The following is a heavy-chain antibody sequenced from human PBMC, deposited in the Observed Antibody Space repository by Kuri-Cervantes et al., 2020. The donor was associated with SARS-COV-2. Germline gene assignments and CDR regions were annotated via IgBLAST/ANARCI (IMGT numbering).Heavy chain of an antibody. V-gene: IGHV3-30*02. D-gene: IGHD5-18*01. J-gene: IGHJ6*02. Sequence: GESLKISCAASGFTFSSYSMNWVRQAPGKGLEWVAFIRYDGSNKYYADSVKGRFTISRDNSKNTLYLQMNSLRAEDTAVYYCAKEGPGGYSYDMDVWGQGTTVTVSS. CDR2: IRYDGSNK. CDR1: GFTFSSYS. CDR3: AKEGPGGYSYDMDV.